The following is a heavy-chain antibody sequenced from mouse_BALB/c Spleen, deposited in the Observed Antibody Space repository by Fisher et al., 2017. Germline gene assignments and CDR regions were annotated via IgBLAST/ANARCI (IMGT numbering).Heavy chain of an antibody. V-gene: IGHV5-12-2*01. Sequence: RFTISRDNAKNTLYLQMSSLKSEDTAMYYCARQRVRNGYAMDYWGQGTSVTVSS. CDR3: ARQRVRNGYAMDY. J-gene: IGHJ4*01.